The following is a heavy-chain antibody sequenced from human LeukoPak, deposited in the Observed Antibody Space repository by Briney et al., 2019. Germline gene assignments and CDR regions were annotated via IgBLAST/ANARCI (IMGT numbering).Heavy chain of an antibody. J-gene: IGHJ4*02. CDR2: ISSSSSYI. V-gene: IGHV3-21*01. Sequence: GGSLRLSCAASGFTFSSYSMNWVRQAPGKGLEWVSSISSSSSYIYYADSVKGRFTISRDNAKNSLYLQMNSLRAEDTAVYYCARSEEYYYDSSGYYGDYWGQGTLVTVSS. CDR3: ARSEEYYYDSSGYYGDY. CDR1: GFTFSSYS. D-gene: IGHD3-22*01.